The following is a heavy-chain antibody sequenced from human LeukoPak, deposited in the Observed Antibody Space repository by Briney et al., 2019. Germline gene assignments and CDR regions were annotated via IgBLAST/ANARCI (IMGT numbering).Heavy chain of an antibody. D-gene: IGHD2-15*01. CDR2: IYYSGAT. CDR1: GGSINNYY. V-gene: IGHV4-59*01. CDR3: ARGVCSGGSCYSRVYDY. J-gene: IGHJ4*02. Sequence: SETLSLTCTVSGGSINNYYWFWIRQPPGKGLECVGFIYYSGATNYNPSLKSRVTISLDKSENQFSLKLSSVTAADTAVYYCARGVCSGGSCYSRVYDYWGQGTLVTVSS.